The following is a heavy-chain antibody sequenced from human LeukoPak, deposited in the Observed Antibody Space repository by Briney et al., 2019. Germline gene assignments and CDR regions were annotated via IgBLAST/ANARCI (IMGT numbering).Heavy chain of an antibody. CDR2: INSDGSTT. CDR3: ARPSVPASLGFG. J-gene: IGHJ4*02. Sequence: GGSLRLSCAAHGFTFSTYCMHWVRQAPGKGLVWVSRINSDGSTTTYADSVKGRFTISRDNAKNTLYLQMNSLRAEDTAVYYCARPSVPASLGFGWGQGTLVTVSS. D-gene: IGHD2-2*01. CDR1: GFTFSTYC. V-gene: IGHV3-74*01.